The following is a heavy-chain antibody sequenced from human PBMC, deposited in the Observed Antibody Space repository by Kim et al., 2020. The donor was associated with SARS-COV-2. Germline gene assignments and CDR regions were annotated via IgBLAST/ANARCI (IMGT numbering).Heavy chain of an antibody. CDR2: INPDTGAA. CDR1: GYTFKGFS. V-gene: IGHV1-2*06. Sequence: ASVKVSCKTYGYTFKGFSIHWVRQAPGLGLEWVGRINPDTGAAVYAQKFQGRVTMSRDTSITTAYMEVTSLTSDDTAVYFCARAQLSVAGYYPDFWGQGTLVTVSS. CDR3: ARAQLSVAGYYPDF. D-gene: IGHD3-22*01. J-gene: IGHJ4*02.